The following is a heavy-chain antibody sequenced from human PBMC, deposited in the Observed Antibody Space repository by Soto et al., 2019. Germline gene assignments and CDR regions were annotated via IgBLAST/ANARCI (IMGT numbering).Heavy chain of an antibody. Sequence: QVQLQESGPGLVKPSGTLALTCIVSGGSISSRNWWTWVRQPPGKGLEWIGEISQSGSTNYKPSLKSRVTISLDKFKNQFSLKLSAVTASHTAVYYCANSDVWGPGTTVPVSS. V-gene: IGHV4-4*02. J-gene: IGHJ6*02. CDR3: ANSDV. CDR1: GGSISSRNW. CDR2: ISQSGST.